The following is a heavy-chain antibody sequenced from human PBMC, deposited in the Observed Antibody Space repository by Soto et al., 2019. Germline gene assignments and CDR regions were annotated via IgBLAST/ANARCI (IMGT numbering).Heavy chain of an antibody. J-gene: IGHJ6*02. D-gene: IGHD5-12*01. Sequence: QVQLVESGGGVVQPGRSLKLSCAASGFTFSNYGMHWVRQAPGKGLQWVAVTWYDESKQHYADSVKGRFTISRDNSRNALYLQMHSLRVEDTVLYYCANIRGYSGYDAPISYLYGMDVWGQGTTVTVSS. CDR3: ANIRGYSGYDAPISYLYGMDV. CDR1: GFTFSNYG. V-gene: IGHV3-33*06. CDR2: TWYDESKQ.